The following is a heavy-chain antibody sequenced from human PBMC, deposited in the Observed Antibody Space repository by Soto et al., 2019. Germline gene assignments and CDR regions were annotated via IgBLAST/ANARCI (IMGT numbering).Heavy chain of an antibody. J-gene: IGHJ6*02. CDR1: GFTFSSYA. CDR2: ISGSGGST. CDR3: ASLPHYYYGMDV. V-gene: IGHV3-23*01. Sequence: PGGSLRLSCAASGFTFSSYAMSWVRQAPGKGLEWVSAISGSGGSTYYADSVKGRFTISRDNSKNTLYLQMNSLRAEDTAVYYCASLPHYYYGMDVWGQGTTVTVSS.